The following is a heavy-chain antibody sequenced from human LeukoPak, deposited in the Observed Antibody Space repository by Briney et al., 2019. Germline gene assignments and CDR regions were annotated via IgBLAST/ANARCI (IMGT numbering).Heavy chain of an antibody. CDR2: IWYDGSNK. CDR3: ARSVVTAAVPDY. V-gene: IGHV3-33*01. CDR1: GFTFSSYG. D-gene: IGHD2-2*01. Sequence: PGRSLRLSCAASGFTFSSYGMHWVRQAPGKGLEWVAVIWYDGSNKYYADSVKGRFTISRDNSKNTLYLQMNSLRAEDTAVYYCARSVVTAAVPDYWGQGTLVTVSS. J-gene: IGHJ4*02.